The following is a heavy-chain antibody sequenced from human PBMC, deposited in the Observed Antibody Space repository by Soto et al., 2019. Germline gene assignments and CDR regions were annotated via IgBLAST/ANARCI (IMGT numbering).Heavy chain of an antibody. V-gene: IGHV3-30-3*01. CDR3: ARERVVTARYFDY. D-gene: IGHD2-21*02. CDR1: GFSFSSYA. CDR2: ISYDGSKK. Sequence: GGSLRLSCAASGFSFSSYAMHWVRQAPGKGLEWVAAISYDGSKKYNADSVKGRFTISRDNSKNTLYLQMNSLRPEDTAVYYCARERVVTARYFDYRGQGTLVTVSS. J-gene: IGHJ4*02.